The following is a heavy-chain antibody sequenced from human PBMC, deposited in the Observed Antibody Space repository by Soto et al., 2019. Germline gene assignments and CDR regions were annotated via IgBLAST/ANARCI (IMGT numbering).Heavy chain of an antibody. CDR1: GYTFSSYG. D-gene: IGHD2-15*01. V-gene: IGHV1-18*01. CDR3: SIDCSGGSCSTAY. J-gene: IGHJ4*02. CDR2: ISVYNGNK. Sequence: QVQLVQSGAELKKPGASVKVSCKASGYTFSSYGISWVRQGPGQGLEWMGWISVYNGNKMYAQKFEGRVTMTTDTSTSTAYMELRSLRSYDTAVYYCSIDCSGGSCSTAYWVQGTLVTVSS.